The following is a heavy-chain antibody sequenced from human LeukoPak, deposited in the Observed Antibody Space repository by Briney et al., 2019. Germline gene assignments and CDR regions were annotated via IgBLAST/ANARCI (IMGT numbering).Heavy chain of an antibody. CDR3: ASSGSGITFDY. V-gene: IGHV4-38-2*02. CDR1: GYSICSGYY. Sequence: SETLSLTCTVSGYSICSGYYWGWIRQPPGKGLEWIGNIYHSGSTYYNPSLKSRVTISVDTSKNQFSLKLSSVTAADTAVYYCASSGSGITFDYWGQGTLVTVSS. J-gene: IGHJ4*02. D-gene: IGHD3-10*01. CDR2: IYHSGST.